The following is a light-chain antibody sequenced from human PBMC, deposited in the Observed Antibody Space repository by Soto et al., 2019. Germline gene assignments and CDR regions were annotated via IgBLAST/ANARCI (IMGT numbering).Light chain of an antibody. J-gene: IGKJ5*01. CDR3: QRRSNWPRIA. CDR2: DTS. V-gene: IGKV3-11*01. Sequence: MVIARGRHTLSVTAGERATLSCRASQSVSHKLAWYQQKPGQAPRLLIYDTSTRATGIPARFSGSGSGTDFPHTISTLDPEDCAVYCCQRRSNWPRIAIGQGTRLEIK. CDR1: QSVSHK.